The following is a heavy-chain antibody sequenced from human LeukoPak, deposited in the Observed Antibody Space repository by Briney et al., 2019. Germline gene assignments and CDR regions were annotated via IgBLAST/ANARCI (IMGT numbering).Heavy chain of an antibody. Sequence: SETLSLTCTVSGGSISSYYWSWIRQPPGKGLEWIGYIYYSGSTNYNPSLKSRVTISVDTSKNQFSLKLSSVTAADTAVYYCARRYGDYVDYFDYWGQGTLVTVSS. CDR1: GGSISSYY. V-gene: IGHV4-59*08. CDR2: IYYSGST. CDR3: ARRYGDYVDYFDY. J-gene: IGHJ4*02. D-gene: IGHD4-17*01.